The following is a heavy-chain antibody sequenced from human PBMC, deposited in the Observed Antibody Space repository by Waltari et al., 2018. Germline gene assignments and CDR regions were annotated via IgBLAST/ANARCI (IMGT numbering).Heavy chain of an antibody. D-gene: IGHD3-3*01. J-gene: IGHJ4*02. CDR1: GGSISSSSYY. CDR2: IYYSGST. V-gene: IGHV4-39*07. CDR3: ATTRFLEWFGY. Sequence: QLQLQESGPGLVKPSETLSLTCTVSGGSISSSSYYWGWIRQPPGKGLEWIGSIYYSGSTYSNPSLKSRVTISVDTSKNQFSLKLSSVTAADTAVYYCATTRFLEWFGYWGQGTLVTVSS.